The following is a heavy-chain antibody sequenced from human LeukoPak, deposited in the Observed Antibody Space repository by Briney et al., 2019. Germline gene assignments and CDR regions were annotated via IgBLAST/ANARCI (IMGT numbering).Heavy chain of an antibody. CDR1: GGSMSNSSYY. D-gene: IGHD6-19*01. Sequence: PSETLSLTCTVSGGSMSNSSYYWSWIRQPAGKGLEWIGRIYTSGSTNYNPSLKSRVTISVDTSKNQFSLKLSSVTAADTAVYYCARDSVQIPIPAGYSSGWQQTGNYYYMDVWGKGTTVTISS. V-gene: IGHV4-61*02. J-gene: IGHJ6*03. CDR2: IYTSGST. CDR3: ARDSVQIPIPAGYSSGWQQTGNYYYMDV.